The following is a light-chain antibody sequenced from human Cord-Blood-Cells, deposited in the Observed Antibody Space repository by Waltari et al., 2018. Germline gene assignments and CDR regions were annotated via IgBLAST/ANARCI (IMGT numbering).Light chain of an antibody. V-gene: IGKV1-5*03. Sequence: DIQMTQSPSTLSASVGDRVTITCRASQSISSWLAWYQQKPGKAPNLLIYKAASLESGVPSRFSGSGSGTEFTLSISSLQPDDCATYYCQQYNSYSPTVGQGTKVEIK. CDR1: QSISSW. J-gene: IGKJ1*01. CDR3: QQYNSYSPT. CDR2: KAA.